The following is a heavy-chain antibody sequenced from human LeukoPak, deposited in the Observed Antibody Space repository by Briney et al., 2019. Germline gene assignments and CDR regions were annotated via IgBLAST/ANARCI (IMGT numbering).Heavy chain of an antibody. V-gene: IGHV1-2*02. CDR2: INPNSGGT. CDR3: AGGPLWGYCSGGSCYSLYNWFRP. D-gene: IGHD2-15*01. CDR1: GYTFTGYY. J-gene: IGHJ5*02. Sequence: ASEKVSCKASGYTFTGYYMHWVRQAPGQGLEWMGWINPNSGGTNYAQKFQGRVTMTRDTSISTAYMELSRLRSDDTAVYYCAGGPLWGYCSGGSCYSLYNWFRPWGQGTLVTVSS.